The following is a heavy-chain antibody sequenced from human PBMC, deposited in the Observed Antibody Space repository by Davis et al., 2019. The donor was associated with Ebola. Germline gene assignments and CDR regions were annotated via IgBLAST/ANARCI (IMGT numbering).Heavy chain of an antibody. CDR3: VRVSRNIATGWYRFDAFDI. J-gene: IGHJ3*02. CDR2: IGSDT. Sequence: GESLKISCAASGFTFSNYAMSWVRQAPGKGLEWVANIGSDTHYADSVKGRFTISRDNAKNSLYLQMNSLRAEDTAIYYCVRVSRNIATGWYRFDAFDIWGQGTLVTVSS. D-gene: IGHD6-19*01. V-gene: IGHV3-7*01. CDR1: GFTFSNYA.